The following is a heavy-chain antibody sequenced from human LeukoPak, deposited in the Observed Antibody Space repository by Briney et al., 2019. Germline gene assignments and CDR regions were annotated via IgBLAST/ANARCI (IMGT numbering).Heavy chain of an antibody. J-gene: IGHJ5*02. Sequence: GGSLRLSCAASGFPFSSHAMSGVRQPTGKGLEWVAAISNGKTYYADSVRGRFAISRDDSPNTVYLHMNSLRDEYTALYHCVREAGYCAPVCVKTNWFDPWGQGTLVTVSS. D-gene: IGHD2-15*01. CDR1: GFPFSSHA. CDR3: VREAGYCAPVCVKTNWFDP. V-gene: IGHV3-23*01. CDR2: ISNGKT.